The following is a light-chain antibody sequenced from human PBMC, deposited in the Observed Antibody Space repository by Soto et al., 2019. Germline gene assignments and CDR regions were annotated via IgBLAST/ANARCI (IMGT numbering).Light chain of an antibody. V-gene: IGKV3-20*01. CDR2: GAS. J-gene: IGKJ4*01. CDR1: QSVSSSF. Sequence: EIVLTQSPGTLSLSPGERATLSCRASQSVSSSFLDWYQQKPGQAPRPLIYGASSRATGIPDRFSGSGSGTDFTLTISRLEPEDVAVYYCQQYGSSPLTFGGGTKVEIK. CDR3: QQYGSSPLT.